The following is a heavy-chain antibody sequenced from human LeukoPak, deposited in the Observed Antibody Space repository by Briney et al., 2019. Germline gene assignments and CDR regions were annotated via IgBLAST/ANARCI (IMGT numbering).Heavy chain of an antibody. CDR1: GGTFSSYA. J-gene: IGHJ4*02. CDR3: ARMGYSGSYEGDY. D-gene: IGHD1-26*01. CDR2: IIPIFGTA. Sequence: SVKVSCKASGGTFSSYAISWVRQAPGQGLEWMGGIIPIFGTANYAQKFQGRVTITADESTSTAYMELSSLRSEDTAVYYCARMGYSGSYEGDYWGQGTLVTVSS. V-gene: IGHV1-69*13.